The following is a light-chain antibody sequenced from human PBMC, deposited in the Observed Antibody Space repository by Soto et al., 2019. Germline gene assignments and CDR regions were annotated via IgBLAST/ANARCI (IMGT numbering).Light chain of an antibody. Sequence: DIQMTQSPSTLSASVGDRVSVTCRASQSISSWLAWYQQKPGKAPKLLIYDASSLESGVPSRFSGSGSGTEFTLTISSLQPDDFATYYCQQYNSYPLTFGQGTKVEIK. CDR2: DAS. V-gene: IGKV1-5*01. CDR3: QQYNSYPLT. J-gene: IGKJ1*01. CDR1: QSISSW.